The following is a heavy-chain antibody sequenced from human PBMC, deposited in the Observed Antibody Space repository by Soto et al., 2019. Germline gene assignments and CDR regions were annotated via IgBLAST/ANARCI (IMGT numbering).Heavy chain of an antibody. CDR2: IKQDGSEE. CDR3: ARVVGATQMDFDY. Sequence: PGGSLRLSCAASGFTFSSYWMTWVRQAPGKGLEWVANIKQDGSEEYYVDSVRGRFTMSRDNAKNSLYLQMNSLRAEDTAVYYCARVVGATQMDFDYWGQGTLITVAS. V-gene: IGHV3-7*01. CDR1: GFTFSSYW. D-gene: IGHD1-26*01. J-gene: IGHJ4*02.